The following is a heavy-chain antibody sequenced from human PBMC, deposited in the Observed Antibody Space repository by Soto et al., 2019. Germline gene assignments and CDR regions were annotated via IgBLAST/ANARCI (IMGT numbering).Heavy chain of an antibody. CDR3: ARGMVDDSSGWPVHY. V-gene: IGHV1-46*01. J-gene: IGHJ4*02. Sequence: ASVKVSCKASGYTFTSYYMHWVRQAPGQGLEWMGIINPSGGSTSYAQKFQGRVTMTRDTSTSTVYMELSSLRSEDTAVYYCARGMVDDSSGWPVHYWGQGTMVTVYS. CDR2: INPSGGST. CDR1: GYTFTSYY. D-gene: IGHD6-19*01.